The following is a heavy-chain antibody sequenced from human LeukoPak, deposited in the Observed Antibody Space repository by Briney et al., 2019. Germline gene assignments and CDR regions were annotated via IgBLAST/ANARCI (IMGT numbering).Heavy chain of an antibody. V-gene: IGHV1-2*02. Sequence: ASVKVSFNAAGYGFTFSSKDLRRLAPGQGLEWMGWINPNSGGTNYAQKFQGRVTMTRDTSNSTAYMELSRLRSDDTAVYYRARDFVTTPAREIPVWHSMPAPRTSCYYYGSDVWGQGTTVTVSS. CDR3: ARDFVTTPAREIPVWHSMPAPRTSCYYYGSDV. CDR2: INPNSGGT. J-gene: IGHJ6*02. CDR1: GYGFTFSS. D-gene: IGHD2/OR15-2a*01.